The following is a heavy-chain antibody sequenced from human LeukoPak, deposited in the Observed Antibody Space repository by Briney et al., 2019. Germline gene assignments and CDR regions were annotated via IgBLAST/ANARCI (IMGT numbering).Heavy chain of an antibody. CDR3: ARGSLLWFGEGLRPFDY. Sequence: SETLSLTCAVYGGSFSGYYWSWIRQPPGKGLEWIGEINHSGSTNYNPSPKSRVTISADTSKNQFSLKLSSVTAADTAVYYCARGSLLWFGEGLRPFDYWGQGTLVTVSS. J-gene: IGHJ4*02. D-gene: IGHD3-10*01. CDR1: GGSFSGYY. V-gene: IGHV4-34*01. CDR2: INHSGST.